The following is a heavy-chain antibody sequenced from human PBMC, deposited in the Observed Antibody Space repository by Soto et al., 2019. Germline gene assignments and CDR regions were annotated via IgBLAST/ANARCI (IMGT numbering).Heavy chain of an antibody. V-gene: IGHV4-34*01. CDR3: ARGLSHYGPGSYYLYYFDY. CDR1: GGSFSGYY. D-gene: IGHD3-10*01. CDR2: INHSGST. Sequence: SETLSLTCAVYGGSFSGYYWSWIRQPPGKGLEWIGEINHSGSTNYNPTLKSRVTISVDTSKNQFSLKLSSVTAADTAVYYCARGLSHYGPGSYYLYYFDYWGQGTLVTVSS. J-gene: IGHJ4*02.